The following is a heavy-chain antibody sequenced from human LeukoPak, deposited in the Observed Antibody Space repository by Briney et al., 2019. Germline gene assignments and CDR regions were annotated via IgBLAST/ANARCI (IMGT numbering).Heavy chain of an antibody. D-gene: IGHD4-11*01. CDR3: AKGGHYSFFDY. J-gene: IGHJ4*02. CDR2: ISGDGTET. V-gene: IGHV3-23*01. CDR1: GLIFRNYA. Sequence: HPGGSLRLPCTASGLIFRNYAMTWVRQAPRKGLEWVSTISGDGTETFYADSVKGRFTISRDNSKNTHYLQMSSLRAEDTGIYYCAKGGHYSFFDYWGQGTLVTVSS.